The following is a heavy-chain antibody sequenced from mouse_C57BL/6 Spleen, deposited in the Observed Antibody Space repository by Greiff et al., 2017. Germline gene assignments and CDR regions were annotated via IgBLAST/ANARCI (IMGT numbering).Heavy chain of an antibody. J-gene: IGHJ3*01. CDR2: IYPGDGDT. D-gene: IGHD2-4*01. CDR1: GYAFSSSW. V-gene: IGHV1-82*01. CDR3: AKEGNDYDLSWFAY. Sequence: QVQLQQSGPELVKPGASVKISCKASGYAFSSSWMNWVKQRPGKGLEWIGRIYPGDGDTNYNGKFKGKATLTADKSSSTAYMQLSSLKSEDSAVDVCAKEGNDYDLSWFAYWGQGTLVTVSA.